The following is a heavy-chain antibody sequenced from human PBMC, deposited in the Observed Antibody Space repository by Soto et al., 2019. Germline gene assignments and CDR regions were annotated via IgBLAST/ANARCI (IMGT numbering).Heavy chain of an antibody. CDR1: GFTFSNAW. D-gene: IGHD3-22*01. V-gene: IGHV3-15*07. CDR2: IKSKTDGGTT. J-gene: IGHJ4*02. CDR3: AKDHVAMIVVVNAVLFDY. Sequence: GGSLRLSCAASGFTFSNAWMNWVRQAPGKGLEWVGRIKSKTDGGTTDYAAPVKGRFTISRDDSKNTLYLQMNSLKTEDTAVYYCAKDHVAMIVVVNAVLFDYWGQGTLVTVSS.